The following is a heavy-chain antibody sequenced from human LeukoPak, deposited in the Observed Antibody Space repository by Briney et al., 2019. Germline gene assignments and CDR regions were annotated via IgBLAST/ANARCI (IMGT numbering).Heavy chain of an antibody. D-gene: IGHD1-26*01. J-gene: IGHJ4*02. CDR3: ARGLSLVGATNDY. CDR2: INHSGST. CDR1: GGSFSGYY. V-gene: IGHV4-34*01. Sequence: PSETLSLTCAVYGGSFSGYYWSWIRQPPGKGLEWIGEINHSGSTNYNPSLKSRVTISVDTSKNQFSLKLSPVTAADTAVYYCARGLSLVGATNDYWGQGTLVTVSS.